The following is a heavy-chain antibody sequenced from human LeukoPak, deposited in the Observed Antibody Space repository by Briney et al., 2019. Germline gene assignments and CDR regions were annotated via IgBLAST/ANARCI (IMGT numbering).Heavy chain of an antibody. J-gene: IGHJ2*01. Sequence: SETLSLTCAVYGGSFSDYYWNWIRQPPGKGLEWIGEINHTGSTNYNPSLKSRVIISVDTSKNQFSLKLTSVTAADTAVYYCARHYTNCDGDCFPWYFDLWGRGTLVTVSS. D-gene: IGHD2-21*02. CDR2: INHTGST. CDR1: GGSFSDYY. CDR3: ARHYTNCDGDCFPWYFDL. V-gene: IGHV4-34*01.